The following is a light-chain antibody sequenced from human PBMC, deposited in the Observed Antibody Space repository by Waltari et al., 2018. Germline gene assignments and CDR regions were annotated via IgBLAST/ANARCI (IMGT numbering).Light chain of an antibody. Sequence: QSALTQPASVSGSPGQSITISCTGTSSDIGSYNFVSWYQHHPGKAPKPILCEVTKRPSGVSDRFSGSTSGNTASLTISGLQAEDDADYYCYSSAMSAFVVFGGGTKLTVL. CDR1: SSDIGSYNF. V-gene: IGLV2-23*02. J-gene: IGLJ3*02. CDR2: EVT. CDR3: YSSAMSAFVV.